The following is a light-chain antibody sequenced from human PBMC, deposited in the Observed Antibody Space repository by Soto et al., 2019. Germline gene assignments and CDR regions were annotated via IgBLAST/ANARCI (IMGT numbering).Light chain of an antibody. Sequence: QSALTQPPSASGSPGQSVTISCTGTSNDIGAYNYVSWYQHHPGKVPKLLIYEVFRRPSGVPDRFSASKSCNTASLTVSGLQPEDEADYYCLSYVGRETGVFGSGTKVTVL. CDR1: SNDIGAYNY. V-gene: IGLV2-8*01. CDR3: LSYVGRETGV. J-gene: IGLJ1*01. CDR2: EVF.